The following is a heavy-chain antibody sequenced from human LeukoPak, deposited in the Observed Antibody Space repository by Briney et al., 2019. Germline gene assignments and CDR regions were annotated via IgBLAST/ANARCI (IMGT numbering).Heavy chain of an antibody. D-gene: IGHD3-3*01. CDR2: ISAYNGST. J-gene: IGHJ5*02. CDR3: ARGQSGFLELGNWFDP. Sequence: GASVKVSCKASGYTFTSYGISWVRQAPGQGLEWMGWISAYNGSTNYAQKLQGRVTMTTDTSTSTAYMELRSLRSGDTAVYYCARGQSGFLELGNWFDPWGQGTLVTVSS. V-gene: IGHV1-18*01. CDR1: GYTFTSYG.